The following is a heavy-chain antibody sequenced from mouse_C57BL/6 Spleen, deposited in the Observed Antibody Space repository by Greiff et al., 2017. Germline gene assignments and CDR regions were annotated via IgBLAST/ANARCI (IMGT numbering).Heavy chain of an antibody. Sequence: EVKVVESGGGLVKPGGSLKLSCAASGFTFSDYGMHWVRQAPEKGLEWVAYISSGSSTIYYADTVKGRFTISRDNAKNTLFLQMTSLRSEDTAMYYCAIYDYDGGFDYWGQGTTLTVSS. CDR1: GFTFSDYG. D-gene: IGHD2-4*01. CDR2: ISSGSSTI. J-gene: IGHJ2*01. V-gene: IGHV5-17*01. CDR3: AIYDYDGGFDY.